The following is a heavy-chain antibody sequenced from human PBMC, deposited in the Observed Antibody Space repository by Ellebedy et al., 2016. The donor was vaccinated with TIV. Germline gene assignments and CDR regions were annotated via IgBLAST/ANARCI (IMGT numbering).Heavy chain of an antibody. CDR3: ARAGGADY. CDR1: HSSFGVYY. V-gene: IGHV4-34*01. Sequence: SETLSLXXASNHSSFGVYYWSWIRQSPGKGLERIGEISQRGSTNYNPSLRSRVSLSIDPSKKQFSLKLRSVTAADTAVYYCARAGGADYWGQGTLVTVSS. J-gene: IGHJ4*02. D-gene: IGHD3-10*01. CDR2: ISQRGST.